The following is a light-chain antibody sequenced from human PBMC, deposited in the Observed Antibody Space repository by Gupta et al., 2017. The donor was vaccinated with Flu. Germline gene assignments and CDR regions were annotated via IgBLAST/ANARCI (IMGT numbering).Light chain of an antibody. CDR3: RSDRTGDNWV. CDR2: EVS. V-gene: IGLV2-14*01. J-gene: IGLJ3*02. CDR1: TSDVGGYNH. Sequence: QSALTQPASVSGSPGQSITISCTGTTSDVGGYNHVSWYQQHPGKAPKLIIYEVSERPAGVANRFSVSKSGNTASLTISGRQEEDEADYYCRSDRTGDNWVFGGGTKLTVL.